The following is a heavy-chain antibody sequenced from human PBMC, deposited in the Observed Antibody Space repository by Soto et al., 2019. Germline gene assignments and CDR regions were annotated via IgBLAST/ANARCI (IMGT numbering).Heavy chain of an antibody. V-gene: IGHV4-30-2*01. J-gene: IGHJ4*02. CDR3: ARGDYQYSIDY. D-gene: IGHD2-2*01. CDR2: IYRTGNT. CDR1: GDSMTSGDYS. Sequence: QLQLQESGSRLVKSSRTLSLTCTVSGDSMTSGDYSWSWIRQPPGKGLEWLGYIYRTGNTHYSPSLKSRVSISQDRSKNQFSLELTSVTAADTAVYYCARGDYQYSIDYWGQGTLVTVSS.